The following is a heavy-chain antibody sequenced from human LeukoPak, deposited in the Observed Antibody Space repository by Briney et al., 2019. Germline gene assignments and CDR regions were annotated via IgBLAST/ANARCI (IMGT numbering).Heavy chain of an antibody. D-gene: IGHD3-10*01. CDR3: ARVRGSGSYYDYYYYMDV. V-gene: IGHV4-4*07. CDR1: GGSFNIYY. J-gene: IGHJ6*03. Sequence: SETLSLTCTVSGGSFNIYYWNWIRQPAGKGLEWIGRIYSSGSTNYSPSLKSRVTMSVDTSKNQFSLKLTSVTAADTAVYYCARVRGSGSYYDYYYYMDVWGKGTTVTISS. CDR2: IYSSGST.